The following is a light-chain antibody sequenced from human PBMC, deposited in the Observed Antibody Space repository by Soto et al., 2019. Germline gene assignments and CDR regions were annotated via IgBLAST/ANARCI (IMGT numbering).Light chain of an antibody. CDR1: QSVSSNY. V-gene: IGKV3-20*01. Sequence: EIVLTQSPGTLSLSPGERATLSCRASQSVSSNYLVWYQQRPGQALMLLIYGASSRATGIPDRFSGSGSGTDFALTISRLEPEDVAVYYCQQYSASPSTFGQGTKLEIK. J-gene: IGKJ2*01. CDR2: GAS. CDR3: QQYSASPST.